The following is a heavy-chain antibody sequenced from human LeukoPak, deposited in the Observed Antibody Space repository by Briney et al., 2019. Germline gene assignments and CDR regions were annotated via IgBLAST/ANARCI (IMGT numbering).Heavy chain of an antibody. Sequence: ASVKVSCKASGYTFTGYYMHWVRQAPGQGLEWMGWINPNSGGTNYAQKFQGRVTMTRDTSISTAYMELSRLRSDDTAVYYCARVSLRYFDWVGGSYGMDVWGQGTTVTVSS. V-gene: IGHV1-2*02. D-gene: IGHD3-9*01. CDR1: GYTFTGYY. J-gene: IGHJ6*02. CDR2: INPNSGGT. CDR3: ARVSLRYFDWVGGSYGMDV.